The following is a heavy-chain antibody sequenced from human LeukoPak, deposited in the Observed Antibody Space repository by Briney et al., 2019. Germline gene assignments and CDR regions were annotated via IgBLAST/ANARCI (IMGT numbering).Heavy chain of an antibody. CDR3: ARVSSTSCCIDPYFDY. CDR1: GFTFSSYW. D-gene: IGHD2-2*01. V-gene: IGHV3-7*01. CDR2: IKQDGSGK. J-gene: IGHJ4*02. Sequence: GSLRLSCAASGFTFSSYWMSWVRQAPGKGLEWVANIKQDGSGKYYVDSVKGRFTISRDNAKNSLYLQMNSLRAEDTAVYYCARVSSTSCCIDPYFDYWGQGTLVTVSS.